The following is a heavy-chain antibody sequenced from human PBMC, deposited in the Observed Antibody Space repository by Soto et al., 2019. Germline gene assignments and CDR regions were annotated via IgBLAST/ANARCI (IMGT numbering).Heavy chain of an antibody. D-gene: IGHD4-17*01. V-gene: IGHV4-30-4*01. CDR1: GGSISSGDYY. CDR3: ARDRWGGDHFAFDY. J-gene: IGHJ4*02. Sequence: QVQLQESGPGLVKPSQTLSLTCTVSGGSISSGDYYWSWIRQPPGKGLEWIGYIYYSGSTYYNPSRKIRVTISVDTSKNQFSRKLSSVTAADTAVYYCARDRWGGDHFAFDYWGQGTLVTVSS. CDR2: IYYSGST.